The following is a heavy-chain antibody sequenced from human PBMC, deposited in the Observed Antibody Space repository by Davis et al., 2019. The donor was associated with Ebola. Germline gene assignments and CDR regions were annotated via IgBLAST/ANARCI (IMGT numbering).Heavy chain of an antibody. CDR2: IYPGDSDT. CDR1: GYSFTSYW. J-gene: IGHJ6*03. Sequence: GESLKISCKGSGYSFTSYWIGWVRQMPGKGLEWMGIIYPGDSDTRYSPSFQGQVTISADKSISTAYLQWSSLKASDTAMYYCASSRSSGYSYGYPYYYMDVWGKGTTVTVSS. CDR3: ASSRSSGYSYGYPYYYMDV. D-gene: IGHD5-18*01. V-gene: IGHV5-51*01.